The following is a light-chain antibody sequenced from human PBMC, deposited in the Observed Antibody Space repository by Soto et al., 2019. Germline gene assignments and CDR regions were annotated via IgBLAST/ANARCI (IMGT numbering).Light chain of an antibody. CDR1: QSVSSY. CDR2: DAS. J-gene: IGKJ4*01. CDR3: QHRRTWPLT. V-gene: IGKV3-11*01. Sequence: EIVLTQSPATLSLSPGERATLSCRASQSVSSYLAWYQQRPGQAPRLLIYDASNRATGIPARFSGSGSGTDFTLTISSLDPEDFAVYYCQHRRTWPLTFGGGTKVEIK.